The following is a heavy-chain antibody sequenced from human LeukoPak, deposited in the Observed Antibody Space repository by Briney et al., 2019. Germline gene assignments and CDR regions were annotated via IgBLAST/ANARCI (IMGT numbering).Heavy chain of an antibody. Sequence: PGGSLRLSCAASGFTFSNYGMHWVRQAPGKGLEWVALISFDGSQKYYADSVKGRFTISRDNAKNSLYLQMNSLRAEDTAVYYCARDSRITIFGVVIPQGFDYWGQGTLVTVSS. CDR2: ISFDGSQK. D-gene: IGHD3-3*01. J-gene: IGHJ4*02. CDR1: GFTFSNYG. V-gene: IGHV3-33*01. CDR3: ARDSRITIFGVVIPQGFDY.